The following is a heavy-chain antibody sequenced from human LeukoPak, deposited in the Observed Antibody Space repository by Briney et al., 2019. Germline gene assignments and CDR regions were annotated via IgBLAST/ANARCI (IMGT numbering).Heavy chain of an antibody. V-gene: IGHV4-34*01. CDR3: ARGIHYYDSSGAYYYYYMDV. Sequence: SETLSLTCAVYGGSFSGYYWSWIRQPPGKGLEWIGEINHSGSTNYNPSLKSRVTISVDTPKNQFSLKLSSVTAADTAVYYCARGIHYYDSSGAYYYYYMDVWGKGTTATVSS. J-gene: IGHJ6*03. CDR1: GGSFSGYY. D-gene: IGHD3-22*01. CDR2: INHSGST.